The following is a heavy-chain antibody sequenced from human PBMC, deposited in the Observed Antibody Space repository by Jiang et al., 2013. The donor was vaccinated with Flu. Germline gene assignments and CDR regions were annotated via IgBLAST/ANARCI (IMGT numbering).Heavy chain of an antibody. V-gene: IGHV1-69*06. D-gene: IGHD1-14*01. CDR1: GGTFSSYP. CDR2: ITPLIGTP. CDR3: GRDDNNVVGM. Sequence: SGAEVKKPGSSVKVSCKVSGGTFSSYPIYWVRQAPGQGLEWVGQITPLIGTPVYAQKFQGRVAISADMSTTTAYLDLTYVRSEDTAVYYCGRDDNNVVGMWGQGTLVTVSS. J-gene: IGHJ4*02.